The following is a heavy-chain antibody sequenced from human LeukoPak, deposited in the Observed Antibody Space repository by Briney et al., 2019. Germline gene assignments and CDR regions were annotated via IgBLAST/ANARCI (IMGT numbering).Heavy chain of an antibody. D-gene: IGHD3-10*01. CDR1: GFTFSSYS. CDR3: AKDPRGVLLWFGEFPGVFDY. Sequence: GGSLRLSCAASGFTFSSYSMNWVRQAPGKGLEWVSSISSSSSYIYYADSVKGRFTISRDNAKNTLYLQMNSLRAEDTAVYYCAKDPRGVLLWFGEFPGVFDYWGQGTLVTVSS. CDR2: ISSSSSYI. J-gene: IGHJ4*02. V-gene: IGHV3-21*04.